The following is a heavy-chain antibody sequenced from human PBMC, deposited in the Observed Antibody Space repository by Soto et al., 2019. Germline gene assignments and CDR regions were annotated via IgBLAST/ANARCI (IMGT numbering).Heavy chain of an antibody. J-gene: IGHJ6*02. CDR1: GGSISSGGYS. CDR2: IYHSGST. V-gene: IGHV4-30-2*01. CDR3: AGSGYYRNGGMDV. D-gene: IGHD3-22*01. Sequence: QLQLQESGSGLVKPSQTLSLTCAVSGGSISSGGYSWSWIRQPPGKGLEWIGYIYHSGSTYYNPSPKSRVPISVDRSMNQFSRRLSSVTAAVTAVDYCAGSGYYRNGGMDVWGHGTTVTVSS.